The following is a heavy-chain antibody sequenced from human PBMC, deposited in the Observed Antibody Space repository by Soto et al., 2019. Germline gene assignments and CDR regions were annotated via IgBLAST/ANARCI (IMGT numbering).Heavy chain of an antibody. V-gene: IGHV4-59*01. CDR2: IYYSGST. CDR3: ARGKTYYYDSSGYHFDY. J-gene: IGHJ4*02. D-gene: IGHD3-22*01. Sequence: SETLSLPCTVSGGSISSYYWSWIRQPPGKGLEWIGYIYYSGSTNYNPSLKSRVTISVDTSKNQFSLKLSSVTAADTAVYYCARGKTYYYDSSGYHFDYWGQGTLVTVS. CDR1: GGSISSYY.